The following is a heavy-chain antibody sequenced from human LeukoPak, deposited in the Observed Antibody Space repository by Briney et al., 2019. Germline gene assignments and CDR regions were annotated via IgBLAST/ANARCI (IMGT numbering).Heavy chain of an antibody. V-gene: IGHV4-59*01. J-gene: IGHJ4*02. D-gene: IGHD4-17*01. Sequence: KPPETLSLTCTVSGGSISTYYWSWIRQPPGKRLEWIGYIYYRGSTNYNPSLKSRVTISVDTSKNQFSLKVTSVTAADTAVYYCARVDYTVSPPYYFDYWGQGTLVTVSS. CDR3: ARVDYTVSPPYYFDY. CDR1: GGSISTYY. CDR2: IYYRGST.